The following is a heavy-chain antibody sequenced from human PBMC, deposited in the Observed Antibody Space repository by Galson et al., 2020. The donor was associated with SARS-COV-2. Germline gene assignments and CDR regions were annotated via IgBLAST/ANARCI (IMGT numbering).Heavy chain of an antibody. Sequence: SVKVSCKTSRGNFMRYGMSWVRQAPGQGLEWMGRIIPMFGTPSYAQKFHGRGTITADKSTNTVYMELSSLNSEDTAVYYCARDGNILTGYYWFDPWGQGTLVTVSS. J-gene: IGHJ5*02. CDR2: IIPMFGTP. CDR1: RGNFMRYG. CDR3: ARDGNILTGYYWFDP. V-gene: IGHV1-69*06. D-gene: IGHD3-9*01.